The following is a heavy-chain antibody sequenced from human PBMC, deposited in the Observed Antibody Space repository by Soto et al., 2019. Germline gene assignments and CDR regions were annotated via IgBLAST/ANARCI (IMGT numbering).Heavy chain of an antibody. CDR1: GFTFSSYG. V-gene: IGHV3-30*03. CDR3: ATPERDSRLLPFSF. CDR2: ISYDGSNK. D-gene: IGHD3-22*01. J-gene: IGHJ4*02. Sequence: QVQLVESGGGVVQPGRSLRLSCAASGFTFSSYGMHWVRQAPGKGLEWVAVISYDGSNKYYADSVKGRFTISRDNSKKTLYLQMNSLRAEDTGVYYCATPERDSRLLPFSFWGQGTLVTVSS.